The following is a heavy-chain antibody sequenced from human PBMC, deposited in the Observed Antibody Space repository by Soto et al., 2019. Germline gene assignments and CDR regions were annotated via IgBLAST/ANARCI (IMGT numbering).Heavy chain of an antibody. D-gene: IGHD2-21*02. J-gene: IGHJ4*02. CDR2: INPSGGST. CDR1: GSTFSKYA. V-gene: IGHV1-46*01. Sequence: QVQLVQSGAEVKESGSSVKVSCKASGSTFSKYAMNWVRQAPGQGLEWMGGINPSGGSTSYAQKFQGRVTMTRDTSTSTVYMELSSLRSEDTAVYYCARDEEGDPRGYFDYWGQGTLVTVSS. CDR3: ARDEEGDPRGYFDY.